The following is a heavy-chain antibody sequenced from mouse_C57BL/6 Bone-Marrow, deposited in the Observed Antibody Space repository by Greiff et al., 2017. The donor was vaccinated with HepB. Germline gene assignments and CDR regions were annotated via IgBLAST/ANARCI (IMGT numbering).Heavy chain of an antibody. CDR3: ARWGGYDAY. CDR2: IYPSDSET. CDR1: GYTFTSYW. V-gene: IGHV1-61*01. D-gene: IGHD2-2*01. Sequence: VKLQQPGAELVRPGSSVKLSCKASGYTFTSYWMDWVKQRPGQGLEWIGNIYPSDSETHYNQKFKDKATLTVDKSSSTAYMQLSSLTSEDSAVYYCARWGGYDAYWGQGTLVTVSA. J-gene: IGHJ3*01.